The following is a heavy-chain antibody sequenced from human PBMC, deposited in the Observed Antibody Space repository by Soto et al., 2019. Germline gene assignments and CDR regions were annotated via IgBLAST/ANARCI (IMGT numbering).Heavy chain of an antibody. J-gene: IGHJ1*01. CDR1: GFTFSSYS. Sequence: GGSLRLSCAASGFTFSSYSMNWVRQAPGKGLEWVSSISSSSSYIYYADSVKGRFTISRDNAKNSLYLQMNSLRAKDTAVYYCARAVGYGDYEYSQHWGQGTLVTVSS. V-gene: IGHV3-21*01. D-gene: IGHD4-17*01. CDR3: ARAVGYGDYEYSQH. CDR2: ISSSSSYI.